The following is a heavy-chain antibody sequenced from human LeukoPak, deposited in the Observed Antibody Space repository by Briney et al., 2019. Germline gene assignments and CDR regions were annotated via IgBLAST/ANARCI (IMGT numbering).Heavy chain of an antibody. CDR3: AINTGGRADAFDI. Sequence: ASVKVSCKASGGSFRRNTIVWVRQAPGQGLEWMGMIVPISGTPNYAQKLQGRLTISTDESTSTAYMDLSNLRSDDTAIYYCAINTGGRADAFDIWGQGTLVTVSS. J-gene: IGHJ3*02. CDR2: IVPISGTP. CDR1: GGSFRRNT. V-gene: IGHV1-69*05. D-gene: IGHD1-26*01.